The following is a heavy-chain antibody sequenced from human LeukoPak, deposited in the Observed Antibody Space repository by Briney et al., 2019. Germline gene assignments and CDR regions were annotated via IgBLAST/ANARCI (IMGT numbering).Heavy chain of an antibody. CDR1: CCVFISYW. V-gene: IGHV5-51*01. Sequence: ISCCGSCCVFISYWIGWVRQMPGKGLEGMGIIYPVDYDTRYSPSFQGQFTISADKSISTAYLQWSSLKASDTAMYYCARPGQLGEYTPYYFDYWGQGTLVTVSS. J-gene: IGHJ4*02. CDR3: ARPGQLGEYTPYYFDY. CDR2: IYPVDYDT. D-gene: IGHD3-16*01.